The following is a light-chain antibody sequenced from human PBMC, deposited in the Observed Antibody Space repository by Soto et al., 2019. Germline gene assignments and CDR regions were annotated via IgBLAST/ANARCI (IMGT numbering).Light chain of an antibody. V-gene: IGKV3-15*01. Sequence: DIVMTQSPATLSVSPGERATLSCRASQSVSSSLAWYQQKPGQAPRLLVYGASSRASGVPTRFSGSGSGTEFTLTITSLQSEDFAVYYCQQYSNWPRTFGQGTKVDIK. CDR3: QQYSNWPRT. J-gene: IGKJ1*01. CDR2: GAS. CDR1: QSVSSS.